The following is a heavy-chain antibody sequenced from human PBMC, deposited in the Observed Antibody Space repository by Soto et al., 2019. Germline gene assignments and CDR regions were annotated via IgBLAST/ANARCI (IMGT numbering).Heavy chain of an antibody. CDR2: IYYSGST. CDR3: ARLIHCKTTSCYFDY. D-gene: IGHD2-2*01. J-gene: IGHJ4*02. V-gene: IGHV4-39*01. Sequence: SETLSLTCTVSGGSISSSNYYWGWIRQPPGKGLEWIGSIYYSGSTYYNPSLKSRVTISVDTSKNQFSLKLSSVTAADTAVFYCARLIHCKTTSCYFDYWGQGTLVTVSS. CDR1: GGSISSSNYY.